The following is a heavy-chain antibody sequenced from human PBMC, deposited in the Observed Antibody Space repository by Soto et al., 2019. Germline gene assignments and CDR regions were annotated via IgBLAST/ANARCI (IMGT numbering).Heavy chain of an antibody. CDR2: ISYDGSNK. CDR3: AKDHGELLSSYYYYGMDV. V-gene: IGHV3-30*18. CDR1: GFTFSSYG. D-gene: IGHD3-10*01. J-gene: IGHJ6*02. Sequence: GGSLRLSCAASGFTFSSYGMHWVRQAPGKGLEWVAVISYDGSNKYYADSVKGRFTISRDNSKNTLYLQMNSLRAEDTAVYYCAKDHGELLSSYYYYGMDVWGQGTTVTVSS.